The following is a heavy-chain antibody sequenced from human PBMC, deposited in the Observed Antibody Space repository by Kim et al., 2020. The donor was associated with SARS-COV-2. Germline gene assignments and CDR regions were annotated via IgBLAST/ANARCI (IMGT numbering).Heavy chain of an antibody. V-gene: IGHV3-11*05. D-gene: IGHD2-2*01. CDR1: GFTFSDYY. Sequence: GGSLRLSCAASGFTFSDYYMSWIRQAPGKGLEWVSYINSSSSYTNYADSVKGRFTISRDNAKNSLYLQMNSLRAEDTAVYYCARVKCSSSSCGYDYYYYYGMDVWGQGTTVTVSS. CDR3: ARVKCSSSSCGYDYYYYYGMDV. J-gene: IGHJ6*02. CDR2: INSSSSYT.